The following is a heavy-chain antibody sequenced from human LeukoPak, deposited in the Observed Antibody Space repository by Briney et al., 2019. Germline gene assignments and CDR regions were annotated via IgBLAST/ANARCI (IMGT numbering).Heavy chain of an antibody. Sequence: GGSLRLSCAASGFTFSSYGMHWVRQAPGKGLEWVAVIWYDGSNKYYADSVKGRFTISRDNSKNTLYLQMNSLRAEDTAVYYCARAERRDISHLWGGGFYYYYGMDVWGQGTTVTVSS. CDR3: ARAERRDISHLWGGGFYYYYGMDV. V-gene: IGHV3-33*01. CDR2: IWYDGSNK. J-gene: IGHJ6*02. D-gene: IGHD1-1*01. CDR1: GFTFSSYG.